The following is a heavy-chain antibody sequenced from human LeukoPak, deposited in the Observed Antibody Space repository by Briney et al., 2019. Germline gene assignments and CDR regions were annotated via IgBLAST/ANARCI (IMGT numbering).Heavy chain of an antibody. CDR1: GYTFTGYY. CDR3: ARDMTIVVVPAAPHNWFDP. J-gene: IGHJ5*02. Sequence: ASVKVSCKASGYTFTGYYMHWVRQAPGQGLEWMGWINPNSGGTNYAQKFQGRVTMTRDTSISTAYMELSRLRSDDTAVYYCARDMTIVVVPAAPHNWFDPWGQGTLVTVSS. CDR2: INPNSGGT. V-gene: IGHV1-2*02. D-gene: IGHD2-2*01.